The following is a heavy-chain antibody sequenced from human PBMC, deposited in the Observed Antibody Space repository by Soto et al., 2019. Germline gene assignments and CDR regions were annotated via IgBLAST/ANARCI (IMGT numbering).Heavy chain of an antibody. V-gene: IGHV3-23*01. D-gene: IGHD2-2*01. J-gene: IGHJ4*02. CDR2: ISGNSGST. CDR3: AKDTVVVPAAGRGFDY. Sequence: LRLSCAASGFTFSSYAMSWVRQAPGKGPEWVSSISGNSGSTYNADSVKGRFTISRDNFKNTVFLEMNSLRSEDTAIYYCAKDTVVVPAAGRGFDYWGQGTLVTVSS. CDR1: GFTFSSYA.